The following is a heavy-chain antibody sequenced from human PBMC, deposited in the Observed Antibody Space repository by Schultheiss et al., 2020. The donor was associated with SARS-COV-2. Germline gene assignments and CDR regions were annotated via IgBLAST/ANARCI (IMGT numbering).Heavy chain of an antibody. V-gene: IGHV1-69*13. D-gene: IGHD5-18*01. Sequence: SVKVSCKASGGTFSSYAISWVRQAPGQGLEWMGGIIPIFGTANYAQKFQGRVTITADESTSTAYMELSSLRSEDTAVYYCAREQRGYSYGLTFDYWGQGTLVTVSS. CDR2: IIPIFGTA. J-gene: IGHJ4*02. CDR1: GGTFSSYA. CDR3: AREQRGYSYGLTFDY.